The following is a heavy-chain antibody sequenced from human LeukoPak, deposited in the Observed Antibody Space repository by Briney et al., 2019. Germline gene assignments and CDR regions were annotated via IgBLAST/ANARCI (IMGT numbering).Heavy chain of an antibody. CDR3: AKLFRTSDY. V-gene: IGHV3-23*01. J-gene: IGHJ4*02. D-gene: IGHD1-1*01. Sequence: PGRSLRLSCAASGFTFSSYDMSWVRQAPGKGLEWVSGIGGSGAGTYYADSVKGRFTISRDNSKNTLYLQMNSLRAEDAAVYYCAKLFRTSDYWGQGTLVTVSS. CDR2: IGGSGAGT. CDR1: GFTFSSYD.